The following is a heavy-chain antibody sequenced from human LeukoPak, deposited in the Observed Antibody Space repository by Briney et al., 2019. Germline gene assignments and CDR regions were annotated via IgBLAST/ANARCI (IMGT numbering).Heavy chain of an antibody. CDR3: ARRGRLPYWWFDP. Sequence: SQALSLTCTVSGGSISSGGYYWSWIRQPPGKGLEWIGYIYHSGSTYYNPSLKSRVTISVDRSKNQFSLKLSSVTAADTAVYYCARRGRLPYWWFDPWGQGTLVTVSS. CDR2: IYHSGST. V-gene: IGHV4-30-2*01. CDR1: GGSISSGGYY. J-gene: IGHJ5*02. D-gene: IGHD4-11*01.